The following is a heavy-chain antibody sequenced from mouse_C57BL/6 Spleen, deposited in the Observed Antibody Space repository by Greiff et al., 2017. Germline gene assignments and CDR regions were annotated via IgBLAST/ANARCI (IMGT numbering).Heavy chain of an antibody. CDR1: GYTFTSYT. CDR3: ARSERGYFDV. J-gene: IGHJ1*03. CDR2: INPSSGYT. Sequence: VQLQESGAELARPGASVKMSCKASGYTFTSYTMHWVKQRPGQGLEWIGYINPSSGYTKYNQKFKDKATLTADKSSSTAYMQLSSLTSEDSAVYYCARSERGYFDVWGTGTTVTVSS. V-gene: IGHV1-4*01.